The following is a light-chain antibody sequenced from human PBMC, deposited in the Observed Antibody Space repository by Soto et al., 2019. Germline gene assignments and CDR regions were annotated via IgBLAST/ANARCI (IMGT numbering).Light chain of an antibody. V-gene: IGKV3-20*01. Sequence: EILLTQYPGTLSRSPGERATLSWRASQSVSNNYSAWYKQKPRHAPRLLIYGASNRATGIPDRLSGSGSGTEFTLTISRLEPEDFAVYYCQQYGSSGTFGQGTKVDIK. CDR2: GAS. CDR1: QSVSNNY. J-gene: IGKJ1*01. CDR3: QQYGSSGT.